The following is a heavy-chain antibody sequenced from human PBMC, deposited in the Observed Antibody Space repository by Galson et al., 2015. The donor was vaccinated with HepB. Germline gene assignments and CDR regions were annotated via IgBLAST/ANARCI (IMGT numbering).Heavy chain of an antibody. Sequence: SVKVSCKASGYTFTSYYMHWVRQAPGQGLEWMGIINPSGGSTSYAQKFQGRVTVTRDTSANTAYMELSSLRSEDTAVYYCTRGFCSGGACQYFDYWGQGTLVTVSS. D-gene: IGHD2-15*01. CDR3: TRGFCSGGACQYFDY. J-gene: IGHJ4*02. V-gene: IGHV1-46*01. CDR1: GYTFTSYY. CDR2: INPSGGST.